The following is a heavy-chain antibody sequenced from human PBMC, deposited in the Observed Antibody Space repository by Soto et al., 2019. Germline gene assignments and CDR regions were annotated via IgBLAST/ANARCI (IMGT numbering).Heavy chain of an antibody. CDR3: ARDLRNIVGAAYYYYYYGMDV. D-gene: IGHD1-26*01. Sequence: ASVKVSCKASGYTFTSYGISWVRQAPGQGLEWMGWISAYNGNTNYAQKLQGRVTMTTDTSTSTAYMELRSLRSDDTAVYYCARDLRNIVGAAYYYYYYGMDVWGQGTTVTVSS. CDR1: GYTFTSYG. CDR2: ISAYNGNT. J-gene: IGHJ6*02. V-gene: IGHV1-18*01.